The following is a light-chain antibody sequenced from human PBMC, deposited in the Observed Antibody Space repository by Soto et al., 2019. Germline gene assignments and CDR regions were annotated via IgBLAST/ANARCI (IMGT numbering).Light chain of an antibody. CDR2: SAS. CDR3: QQYDGWPRT. V-gene: IGKV3-15*01. Sequence: EIVMTQSPATLSVSPGETATLSCRASQRVGINLAWYQQKPGQAPRLLIYSASTRASGIPDRFSGSGSGTDFTLTISRLQAEDFAFFYCQQYDGWPRTFGQGTKVEIK. J-gene: IGKJ1*01. CDR1: QRVGIN.